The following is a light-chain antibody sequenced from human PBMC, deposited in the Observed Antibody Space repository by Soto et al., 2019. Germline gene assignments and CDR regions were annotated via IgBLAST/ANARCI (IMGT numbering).Light chain of an antibody. CDR2: TNT. Sequence: QSALTQPPSVSGAPGQRVTISCTGSSSNIGAGYDVHWYQQLPGTAPKLLIYTNTNRPSGVPDRFSGSKSGTSASLAITVLQAEDEADYYCQSYDSSLSAYVFGAGTKLTVL. CDR1: SSNIGAGYD. J-gene: IGLJ1*01. CDR3: QSYDSSLSAYV. V-gene: IGLV1-40*01.